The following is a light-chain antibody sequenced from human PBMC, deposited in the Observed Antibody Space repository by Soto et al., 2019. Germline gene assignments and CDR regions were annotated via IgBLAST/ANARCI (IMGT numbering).Light chain of an antibody. CDR3: QQSYSTPYT. Sequence: DIQMTQSPSSLSSSVGDRVTITCRASQTISSYLSWYQQEPGKAPKLLIYAASSLQSGVTSRFSGSGSGTDFTLTISSLQPEDFATYYCQQSYSTPYTFGQGTKVEIK. V-gene: IGKV1-39*01. CDR1: QTISSY. J-gene: IGKJ2*01. CDR2: AAS.